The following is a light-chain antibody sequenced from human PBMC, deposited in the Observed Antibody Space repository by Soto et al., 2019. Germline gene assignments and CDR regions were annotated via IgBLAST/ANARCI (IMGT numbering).Light chain of an antibody. Sequence: QSVLTQPASVSGSPGQSITISCTGTSSDVGTYNLVSWYQQHPGTAPKLIIYDATKRPSRVSDRFSGSKSGNTASLTISGLQAEDEADYYCCSYGRSPTFVEFGGGTKLTVL. V-gene: IGLV2-23*01. J-gene: IGLJ2*01. CDR3: CSYGRSPTFVE. CDR1: SSDVGTYNL. CDR2: DAT.